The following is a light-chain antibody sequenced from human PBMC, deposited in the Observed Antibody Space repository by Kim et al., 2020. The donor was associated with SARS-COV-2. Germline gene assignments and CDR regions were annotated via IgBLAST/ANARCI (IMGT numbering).Light chain of an antibody. CDR1: QSISNY. CDR3: QQSYSNPPEYT. CDR2: AAS. V-gene: IGKV1-39*01. Sequence: DIQMTQSPSSLSASVGDRVTITCRASQSISNYLNWYQQKPGKAPKVLIYAASTLQSGVPSRFSGSGSGTDFTHTISSLQPEDFATYYCQQSYSNPPEYTFGQGTKLEI. J-gene: IGKJ2*01.